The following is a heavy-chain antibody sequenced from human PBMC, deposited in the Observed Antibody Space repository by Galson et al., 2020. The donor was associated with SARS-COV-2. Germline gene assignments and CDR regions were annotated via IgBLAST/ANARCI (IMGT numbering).Heavy chain of an antibody. J-gene: IGHJ4*02. D-gene: IGHD4-17*01. CDR1: GFTFTSSA. V-gene: IGHV1-58*01. CDR3: AAMWAGMTTGGGY. CDR2: IVVGRGDT. Sequence: SVKVSCKASGFTFTSSAVQWVRQARGQRLEWIGWIVVGRGDTKYAQKFQERVTITRDMSTSTAYMELSSLRSEDTAIYYCAAMWAGMTTGGGYWGQGTLVTVSS.